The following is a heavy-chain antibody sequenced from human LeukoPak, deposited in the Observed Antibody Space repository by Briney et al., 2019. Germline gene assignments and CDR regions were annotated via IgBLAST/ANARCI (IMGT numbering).Heavy chain of an antibody. CDR2: IIPIFGTA. J-gene: IGHJ4*02. CDR1: GGTFSSYA. D-gene: IGHD4-17*01. V-gene: IGHV1-69*13. CDR3: ARKTSSAATTWGGFYFDY. Sequence: SVKVSCKASGGTFSSYAISWVRQAPGQGLEWMGGIIPIFGTANYAQKFQGRVTITADESTSTAYMELSSLRSEDTAVYYCARKTSSAATTWGGFYFDYWGQGTLVTVSS.